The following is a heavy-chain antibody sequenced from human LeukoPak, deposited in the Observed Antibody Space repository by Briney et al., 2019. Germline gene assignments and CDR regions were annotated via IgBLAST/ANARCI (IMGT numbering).Heavy chain of an antibody. D-gene: IGHD3-10*01. Sequence: KASETLSLTCTVSGGSISSSSYYWGWIRQPPGEGLEWIGSIYYSGSTYYNPSLKSRVTISVDTSKNQFSLKLSSVTAPGTAVYYCARHAPLTYYYGSGSYPFDYWGQGTLVTVSS. CDR2: IYYSGST. V-gene: IGHV4-39*01. J-gene: IGHJ4*02. CDR3: ARHAPLTYYYGSGSYPFDY. CDR1: GGSISSSSYY.